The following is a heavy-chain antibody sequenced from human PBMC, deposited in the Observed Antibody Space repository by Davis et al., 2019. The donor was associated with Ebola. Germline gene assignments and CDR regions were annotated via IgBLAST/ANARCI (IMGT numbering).Heavy chain of an antibody. CDR3: TKAVNMIQGVIHFDY. D-gene: IGHD3-10*01. V-gene: IGHV3-9*01. CDR1: GFIFDDFA. CDR2: ITWNSDYI. J-gene: IGHJ4*02. Sequence: SLKISCAASGFIFDDFAMHWVRQAPGKGLEWVSGITWNSDYIAYADSVKGRFTISRDNAKNSLYLQMNSLRVEDTALYYCTKAVNMIQGVIHFDYWGQGTLVTVSS.